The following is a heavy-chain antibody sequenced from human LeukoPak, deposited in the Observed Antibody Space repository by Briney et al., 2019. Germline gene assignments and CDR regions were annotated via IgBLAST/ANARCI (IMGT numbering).Heavy chain of an antibody. Sequence: PSETLSLTCAVYGGSFSGYYWSWIRQPPGKGLEWIGEINHSGSTNYNPSLKSRVTISVDTSKNQFSLKLSSVTAADTAVYYCARDLYYYGSGSFWFDPWGQGTLVTVSS. J-gene: IGHJ5*02. CDR1: GGSFSGYY. D-gene: IGHD3-10*01. CDR2: INHSGST. CDR3: ARDLYYYGSGSFWFDP. V-gene: IGHV4-34*01.